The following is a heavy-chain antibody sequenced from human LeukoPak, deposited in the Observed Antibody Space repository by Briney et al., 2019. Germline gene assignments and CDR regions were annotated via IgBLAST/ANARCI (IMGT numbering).Heavy chain of an antibody. CDR1: GGSFSGYY. D-gene: IGHD2-15*01. J-gene: IGHJ4*02. CDR3: ARGGGYCSGGSCYVDS. V-gene: IGHV4-34*01. CDR2: ISHSGST. Sequence: SETLSLTCAVYGGSFSGYYWTWIRQPPGKGLEWIGEISHSGSTNYSPSLKSRIIISVDTSKNQFSLKLSFVTAADTAVYYCARGGGYCSGGSCYVDSWGQGNLVTVSS.